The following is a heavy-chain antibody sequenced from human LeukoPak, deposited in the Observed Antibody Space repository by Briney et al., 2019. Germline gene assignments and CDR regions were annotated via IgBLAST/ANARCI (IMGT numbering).Heavy chain of an antibody. J-gene: IGHJ4*02. V-gene: IGHV3-48*03. Sequence: GGSLRLSCAASGFAFRSYEMTWVRQAPGKGLEWVSYISGSGSTIYYTDSVKGRFTISRDNAKNSLYLQMNSLRAEDTAVYYCTGLVLDYWGQGTLVTVSS. CDR2: ISGSGSTI. CDR1: GFAFRSYE. CDR3: TGLVLDY. D-gene: IGHD6-19*01.